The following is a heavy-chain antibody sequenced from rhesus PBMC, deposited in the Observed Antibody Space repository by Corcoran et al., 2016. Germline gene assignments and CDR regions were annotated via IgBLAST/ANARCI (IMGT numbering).Heavy chain of an antibody. D-gene: IGHD3-9*01. Sequence: QVQLQESGPGVVKPSEHLSLTCALSGGTISICYYYWRWLSQPPRKGLELTGGIYSNSESTNNNPSLKIRVTISKDTSKNQFSLKLSSVTATDTAVYYCARDRGLGYGLDSWGQGVVVTVSS. CDR2: IYSNSEST. V-gene: IGHV4S12*01. CDR3: ARDRGLGYGLDS. J-gene: IGHJ6*01. CDR1: GGTISICYYY.